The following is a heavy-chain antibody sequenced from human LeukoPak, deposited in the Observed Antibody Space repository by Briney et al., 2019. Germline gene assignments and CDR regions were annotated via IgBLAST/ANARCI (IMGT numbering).Heavy chain of an antibody. CDR3: AREGGSSSSEVY. J-gene: IGHJ4*02. Sequence: SETLSLTCTVSGYSISSGYYWGWIRQPPGKGLEWIGSMFRNRNSYYNPSLKSRVTISIDTSKNQFSLKLSSVTAADTAVYYCAREGGSSSSEVYWGQGTLVTVSS. D-gene: IGHD6-6*01. CDR1: GYSISSGYY. CDR2: MFRNRNS. V-gene: IGHV4-38-2*02.